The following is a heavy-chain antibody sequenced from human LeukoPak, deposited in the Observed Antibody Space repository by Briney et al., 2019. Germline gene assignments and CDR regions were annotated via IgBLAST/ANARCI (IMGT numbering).Heavy chain of an antibody. CDR2: ISSSSSYI. Sequence: GGSLRLSCAASGFTFSSYSMNWVRQAPGKGLEWVSSISSSSSYIYYADSVKGRFTISRDNAKNSLYLQMSSLRAEDTAVYYCARDGYNRVGSEYWGQGTLVTVSS. V-gene: IGHV3-21*01. CDR1: GFTFSSYS. J-gene: IGHJ4*02. CDR3: ARDGYNRVGSEY. D-gene: IGHD5-24*01.